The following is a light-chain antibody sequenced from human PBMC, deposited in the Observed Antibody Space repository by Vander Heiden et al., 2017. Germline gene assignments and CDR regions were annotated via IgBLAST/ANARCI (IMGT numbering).Light chain of an antibody. J-gene: IGLJ2*01. CDR1: SSNIGSNY. CDR3: AAWDDSLSGVV. CDR2: RNN. Sequence: QSVLTQPPSASGTPWQRVTISCSGSSSNIGSNYVYWYQQLPGTAPKVLIYRNNQRPSGVPDRFSGSKSGTSASLAISGLRSEDEADYYCAAWDDSLSGVVFGGGTKLTVL. V-gene: IGLV1-47*01.